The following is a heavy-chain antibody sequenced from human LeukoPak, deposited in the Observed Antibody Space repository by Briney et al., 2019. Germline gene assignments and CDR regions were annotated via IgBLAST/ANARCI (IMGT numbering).Heavy chain of an antibody. V-gene: IGHV3-21*01. CDR2: ISSSSSYI. CDR3: ARDKKTYYYDSSGRDAFDI. CDR1: GFTFSSYS. D-gene: IGHD3-22*01. Sequence: PGGSLRLSCAASGFTFSSYSMNWVRQAPGKGLEWVSSISSSSSYIYYADSVKGRFTISRDNAKNSLYLQMNSLRAEDTAVYYCARDKKTYYYDSSGRDAFDIWGQGTMVTVSS. J-gene: IGHJ3*02.